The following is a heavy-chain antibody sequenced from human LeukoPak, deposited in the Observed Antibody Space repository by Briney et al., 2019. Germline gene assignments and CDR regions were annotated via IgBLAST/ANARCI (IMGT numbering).Heavy chain of an antibody. J-gene: IGHJ4*02. CDR1: GFTVSSNY. D-gene: IGHD2-15*01. CDR2: IYSGGST. Sequence: GGSLRLSCAASGFTVSSNYMSWVRQAPGKGLEWVSVIYSGGSTYYADSVKGRFAISRDNSKNTLYLQMNSLRADDTAVYYCAREGSGYCSGGSCLIDYWGQGTLVTVSS. V-gene: IGHV3-66*02. CDR3: AREGSGYCSGGSCLIDY.